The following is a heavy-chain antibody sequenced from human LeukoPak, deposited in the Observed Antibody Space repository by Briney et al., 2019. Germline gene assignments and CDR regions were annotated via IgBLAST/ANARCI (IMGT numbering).Heavy chain of an antibody. J-gene: IGHJ4*02. D-gene: IGHD6-6*01. V-gene: IGHV3-21*01. CDR1: GFTFSSYS. CDR3: AIGAGKDLYSSSSSYFDC. CDR2: ISSRSRYI. Sequence: GWSLRLPRAASGFTFSSYSMNWGRQAPGKGLEWVSSISSRSRYICYADSVKGRFTIPRDNANNSLYLQMNRLRAEDTAVDYCAIGAGKDLYSSSSSYFDCWGQGTLVTVSS.